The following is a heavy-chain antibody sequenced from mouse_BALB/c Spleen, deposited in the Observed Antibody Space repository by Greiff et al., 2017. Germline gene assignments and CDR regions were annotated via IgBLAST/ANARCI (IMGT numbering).Heavy chain of an antibody. V-gene: IGHV3-8*02. CDR2: ISYSGST. CDR3: ARGGGNPAWFAY. J-gene: IGHJ3*01. Sequence: EVQRVESGPSLVKPSQTLSLTCSVTGDSITSGYWNWIRKFPGNKLEYMGYISYSGSTYYNPSLKSRISITRDTSKNQYYLQLNSVTTEDTATYYWARGGGNPAWFAYWGQGTLVTVSA. D-gene: IGHD1-1*02. CDR1: GDSITSGY.